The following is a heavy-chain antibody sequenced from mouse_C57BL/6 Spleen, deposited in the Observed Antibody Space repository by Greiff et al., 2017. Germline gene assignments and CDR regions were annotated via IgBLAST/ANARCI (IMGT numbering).Heavy chain of an antibody. CDR3: AREDDYVYAMDY. CDR1: GYSFTDYN. CDR2: INPNYGTT. Sequence: VQLKESGPELVKPGASVKISCKASGYSFTDYNMNWVKQSNGKSLEWIGVINPNYGTTSYNQKFKGKATLTVDQSSSTAYMQLNSLTSEDSAGYYCAREDDYVYAMDYWGEGTSVTVSS. V-gene: IGHV1-39*01. J-gene: IGHJ4*01. D-gene: IGHD2-4*01.